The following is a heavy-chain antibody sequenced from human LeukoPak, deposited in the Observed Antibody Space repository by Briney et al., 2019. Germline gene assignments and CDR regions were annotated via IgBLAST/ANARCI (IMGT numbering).Heavy chain of an antibody. CDR2: ISAYNGNT. Sequence: WASVKVSCKASGYTFTSYGISWVRQAPGQGLEWMGWISAYNGNTNYAQKLQGRVTMTTDTSTSTAYMELRSLRSDDTAVDYCARNRRDGFKFGILGQGTMVTVSS. J-gene: IGHJ3*02. CDR3: ARNRRDGFKFGI. CDR1: GYTFTSYG. D-gene: IGHD5-24*01. V-gene: IGHV1-18*01.